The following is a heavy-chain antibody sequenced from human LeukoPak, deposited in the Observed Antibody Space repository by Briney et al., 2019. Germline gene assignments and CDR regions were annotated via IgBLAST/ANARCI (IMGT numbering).Heavy chain of an antibody. V-gene: IGHV1-46*01. CDR2: INPSGGST. CDR3: AREYYYDSSGYYPPSYYGMDV. J-gene: IGHJ6*01. Sequence: ASVKVSCKASGCTFTSYYMHWVRQAPGQGFEWMGIINPSGGSTSYAQKFQGRVTMTRDTSTSTVYMELSSLRSEDTAVYYCAREYYYDSSGYYPPSYYGMDVWGQGTTVTVSS. D-gene: IGHD3-22*01. CDR1: GCTFTSYY.